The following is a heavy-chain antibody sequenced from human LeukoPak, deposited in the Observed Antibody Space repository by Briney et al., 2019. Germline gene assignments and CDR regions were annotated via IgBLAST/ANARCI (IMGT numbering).Heavy chain of an antibody. CDR2: IYYSGST. CDR3: ARAMVRGVTVDY. Sequence: SETLSLTCTVSGGSISSGDYYWSWVRQPPGKGLEWIGYIYYSGSTYYNPSLKSRVAISIYTSKNQFSLKLSSVTAADTAVYYCARAMVRGVTVDYWGQGTLVTVSS. J-gene: IGHJ4*02. V-gene: IGHV4-30-4*01. CDR1: GGSISSGDYY. D-gene: IGHD3-10*01.